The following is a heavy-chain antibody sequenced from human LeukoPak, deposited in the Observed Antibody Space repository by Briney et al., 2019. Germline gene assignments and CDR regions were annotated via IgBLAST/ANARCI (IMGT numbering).Heavy chain of an antibody. Sequence: SVKVSCKASGGTFSSYAISWVRQAPGQGLEWMGRIIPILGIANYAQKFQGRVTITADKSTSTAYMELSSLRSDDTAVYYCASGRFGEAIDYWGQGTLVTVSS. V-gene: IGHV1-69*04. CDR1: GGTFSSYA. CDR3: ASGRFGEAIDY. CDR2: IIPILGIA. D-gene: IGHD3-10*01. J-gene: IGHJ4*02.